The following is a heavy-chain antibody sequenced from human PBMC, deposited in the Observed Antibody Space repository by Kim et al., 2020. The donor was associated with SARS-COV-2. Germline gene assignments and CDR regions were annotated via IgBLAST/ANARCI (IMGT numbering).Heavy chain of an antibody. J-gene: IGHJ4*02. CDR2: MFYSGT. D-gene: IGHD1-26*01. CDR1: GGSISSSSYY. CDR3: ARGIIVSGGGGGYGSSSTPGAADH. V-gene: IGHV4-39*07. Sequence: SETLSLTCTVSGGSISSSSYYWVWIRQSPGKGLEWIGTMFYSGTYYNPSLKSRVTISQDTSKKQLSLKVTSVTAADTAVYYCARGIIVSGGGGGYGSSSTPGAADHWGQGILVIASS.